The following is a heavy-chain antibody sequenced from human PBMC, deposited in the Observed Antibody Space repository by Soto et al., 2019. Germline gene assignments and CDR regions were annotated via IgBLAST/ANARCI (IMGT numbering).Heavy chain of an antibody. D-gene: IGHD2-21*02. CDR3: AKDLVNVVVTPGWFDP. CDR2: ISYDGSNK. CDR1: GFTFSSYG. J-gene: IGHJ5*02. V-gene: IGHV3-30*18. Sequence: GGSLRLSCAASGFTFSSYGMHWVRQAPGKGLEWVAVISYDGSNKYYADSVKGRFTISRDNSKNTLYLQMNSLRAEDTAVYYRAKDLVNVVVTPGWFDPWGQGTLVTVSS.